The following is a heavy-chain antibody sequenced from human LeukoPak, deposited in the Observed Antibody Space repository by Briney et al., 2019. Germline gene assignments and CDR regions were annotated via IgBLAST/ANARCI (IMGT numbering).Heavy chain of an antibody. Sequence: SETLSLTCTVSGDSISSDYWSWIRQPPGKGLEWLGYIYYSGSTNYNPSLKSRVTISVDTSKNQFSLKLSSVTAADTAVYYCARGVSDYSYFARYYFDHWGQGTLVTVSS. V-gene: IGHV4-59*01. CDR3: ARGVSDYSYFARYYFDH. D-gene: IGHD4-11*01. CDR2: IYYSGST. J-gene: IGHJ4*02. CDR1: GDSISSDY.